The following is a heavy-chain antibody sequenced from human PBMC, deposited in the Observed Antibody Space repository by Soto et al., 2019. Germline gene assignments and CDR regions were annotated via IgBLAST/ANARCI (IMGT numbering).Heavy chain of an antibody. CDR2: IIPIFGVT. J-gene: IGHJ4*02. V-gene: IGHV1-69*08. D-gene: IGHD1-1*01. CDR3: VRDWESTTQTWGFGDS. Sequence: QVQLVQSGAEVKKPGSSVKVSCKASGGTFSSYTITWVRQAPGQGLEWLGRIIPIFGVTNYAQKFQDRVTITADRSTTTAYRELSILRSEDTAVYYCVRDWESTTQTWGFGDSWGQGTLVTVSS. CDR1: GGTFSSYT.